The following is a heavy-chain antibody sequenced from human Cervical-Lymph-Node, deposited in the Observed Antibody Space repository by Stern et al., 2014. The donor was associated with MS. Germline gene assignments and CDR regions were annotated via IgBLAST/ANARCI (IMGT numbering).Heavy chain of an antibody. Sequence: VTLRESGPTLVKPTQTLTLTCSFSGFSLDTPGVGVGWIRQPPGKALDWLALIYCEEYRPYKPSLKSRLTLTKDTSKNQVVFTMTNMDPVDTATYHCAQVSVEVGGQFEYWGQGTLVTVSS. CDR3: AQVSVEVGGQFEY. CDR2: IYCEEYR. J-gene: IGHJ4*02. V-gene: IGHV2-5*02. D-gene: IGHD6-19*01. CDR1: GFSLDTPGVG.